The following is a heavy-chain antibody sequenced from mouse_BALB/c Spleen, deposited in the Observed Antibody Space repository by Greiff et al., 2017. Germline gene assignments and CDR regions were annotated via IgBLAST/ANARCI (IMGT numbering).Heavy chain of an antibody. CDR1: GYSFTSYW. J-gene: IGHJ4*01. V-gene: IGHV1-5*01. Sequence: VQLQQSGTVLARPGASVKMSCKASGYSFTSYWMHWVKQRPGQGLEWIGAIYPGNSDTSYNQKFKGKAKLTAVTSASTAYMELSSLTNEDSAVYYCTRRSPYGYYAMDYWGQGTSVTVSS. D-gene: IGHD1-2*01. CDR3: TRRSPYGYYAMDY. CDR2: IYPGNSDT.